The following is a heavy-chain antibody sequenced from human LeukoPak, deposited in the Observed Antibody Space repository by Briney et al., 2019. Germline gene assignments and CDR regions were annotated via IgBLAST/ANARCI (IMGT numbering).Heavy chain of an antibody. CDR2: INHSGST. CDR3: ARDEPFDY. CDR1: GGSFSGYY. J-gene: IGHJ4*02. V-gene: IGHV4-34*01. Sequence: SETLSLTCAVYGGSFSGYYWSWIRQPPGKGLEWIGEINHSGSTYYNPSLKSRVTISVDTSKNQFSLKLSSVTAADTAVYYCARDEPFDYWGQGTLVTVSS. D-gene: IGHD1-14*01.